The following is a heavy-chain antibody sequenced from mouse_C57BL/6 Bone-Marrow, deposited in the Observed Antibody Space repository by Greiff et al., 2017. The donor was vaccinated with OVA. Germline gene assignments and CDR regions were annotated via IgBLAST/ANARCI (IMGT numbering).Heavy chain of an antibody. Sequence: QVQLKESGAELARPGASVKLSCKASGYTFTSYGISWVKQRTGQGLEWIGEIYPRSGNTYYNEKFKGKATLTADKSSSTAYMELRSLTSEDSAVYFCARGGRLNWDAYYAMDCWGQGTSVTVSS. CDR1: GYTFTSYG. CDR2: IYPRSGNT. V-gene: IGHV1-81*01. CDR3: ARGGRLNWDAYYAMDC. J-gene: IGHJ4*01. D-gene: IGHD4-1*01.